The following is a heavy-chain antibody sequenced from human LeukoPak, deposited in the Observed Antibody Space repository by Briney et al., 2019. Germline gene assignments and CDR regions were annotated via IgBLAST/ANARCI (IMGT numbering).Heavy chain of an antibody. D-gene: IGHD2-21*02. CDR1: GGSISSYY. Sequence: SETLSLTCTVSGGSISSYYWSWVRQPPGKGLEWIAYINYSGNTNYNPSLKSRVTISVDTSKNQFSLKLRSVTAADTAVYYCARNYGGDSDSFFWYWGQGILVTVSS. CDR2: INYSGNT. V-gene: IGHV4-59*08. CDR3: ARNYGGDSDSFFWY. J-gene: IGHJ4*02.